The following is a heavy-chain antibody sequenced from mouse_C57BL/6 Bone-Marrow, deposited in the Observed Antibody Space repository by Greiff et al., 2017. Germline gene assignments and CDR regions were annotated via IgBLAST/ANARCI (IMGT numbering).Heavy chain of an antibody. CDR3: TRSMHYFDY. V-gene: IGHV1-15*01. J-gene: IGHJ2*01. Sequence: VQLQQSGAELVRPGASVTLSCKASGYTFTDYEMHWVKQTPVHGLEWIGAIDPETGGTAYNQKFKGKAILTADKSSSTAYMELRSLTSEDSAFYYCTRSMHYFDYWGQGTTLTVSS. CDR2: IDPETGGT. CDR1: GYTFTDYE. D-gene: IGHD2-3*01.